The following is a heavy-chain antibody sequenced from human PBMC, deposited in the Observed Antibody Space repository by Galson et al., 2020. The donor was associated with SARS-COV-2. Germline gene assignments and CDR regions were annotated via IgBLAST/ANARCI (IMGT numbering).Heavy chain of an antibody. D-gene: IGHD3-22*01. CDR1: GFSLSTNGAR. J-gene: IGHJ2*01. Sequence: SGPTLVKHTQTLTLTCTFTGFSLSTNGARVSWIRQPPGKALEWLARIDWDDDKFYSTSLKTRLTISKDTSKSQVVLTMTNMDPVDTATYYCARMIDSNYWYFDLWGRGTLVTVSS. CDR2: IDWDDDK. CDR3: ARMIDSNYWYFDL. V-gene: IGHV2-70*04.